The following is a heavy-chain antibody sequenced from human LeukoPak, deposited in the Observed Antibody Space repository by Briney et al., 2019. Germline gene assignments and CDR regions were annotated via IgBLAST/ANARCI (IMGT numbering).Heavy chain of an antibody. CDR1: GYTFTGYY. CDR3: ARVGDILTGYYHLDY. Sequence: VKVSCKASGYTFTGYYMHWVRQAPGQGLEWMGWINPSGGSTSYAQKFQGRVTMTRDMSTSTVYMELSSLRSEDTAVYYCARVGDILTGYYHLDYWGQGTLVTVSS. D-gene: IGHD3-9*01. CDR2: INPSGGST. V-gene: IGHV1-46*01. J-gene: IGHJ4*02.